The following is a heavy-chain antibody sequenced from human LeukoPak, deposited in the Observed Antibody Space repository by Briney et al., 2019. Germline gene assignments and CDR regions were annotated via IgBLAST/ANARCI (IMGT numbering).Heavy chain of an antibody. Sequence: RGASVKVSCKASGYTFTSYGISWVRQAPGQGLEWMGWISAYNGNTNYAQKLQGRVTMTTDTSTSTAYMELRSLRSDDTAVYYCARDTSSGWYQYYYYYMDVWGNGTTVTVSS. CDR3: ARDTSSGWYQYYYYYMDV. CDR1: GYTFTSYG. V-gene: IGHV1-18*01. D-gene: IGHD6-19*01. J-gene: IGHJ6*03. CDR2: ISAYNGNT.